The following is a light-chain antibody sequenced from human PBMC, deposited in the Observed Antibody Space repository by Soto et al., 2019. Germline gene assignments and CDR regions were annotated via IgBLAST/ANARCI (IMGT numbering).Light chain of an antibody. J-gene: IGKJ5*01. CDR1: QSVSSSY. Sequence: EIVLTQSPGTLPLSPGETATLSCRGSQSVSSSYLAWYQQKPGQAPRLIIYGASSRATGIPDRFSGSGSGTDFTLTISRLEPEDFAVYYCQQYGSSPITLGQGTRLEIK. CDR2: GAS. V-gene: IGKV3-20*01. CDR3: QQYGSSPIT.